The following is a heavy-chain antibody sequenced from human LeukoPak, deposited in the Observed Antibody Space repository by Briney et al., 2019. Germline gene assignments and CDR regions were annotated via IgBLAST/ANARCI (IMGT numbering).Heavy chain of an antibody. Sequence: SETLSLTCTVSGGSISSYYWSWIRQPPGKGLEWIGYIYYSGSTNYNPSLKSRVTISVDTSKNQFSLKLSSVTAADTAVYYCARLGKYYDILTGPDNLAFDIWGQGTMVTVSS. CDR2: IYYSGST. V-gene: IGHV4-59*08. D-gene: IGHD3-9*01. J-gene: IGHJ3*02. CDR1: GGSISSYY. CDR3: ARLGKYYDILTGPDNLAFDI.